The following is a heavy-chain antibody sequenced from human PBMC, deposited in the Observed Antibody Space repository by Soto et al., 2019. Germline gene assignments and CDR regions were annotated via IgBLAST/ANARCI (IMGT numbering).Heavy chain of an antibody. CDR1: GYTFTSYG. CDR2: ISAYNGNT. J-gene: IGHJ4*02. Sequence: VQLVQSGAEVKKPGASVKVSCKASGYTFTSYGISWVRQAPGQGLEWMGWISAYNGNTNYAQKLQGRVTMTTDTSTSTAYIELRSLRSDDTAVYYCARRAGNWNDVRHFDYWGQGTLVTVSS. D-gene: IGHD1-20*01. V-gene: IGHV1-18*01. CDR3: ARRAGNWNDVRHFDY.